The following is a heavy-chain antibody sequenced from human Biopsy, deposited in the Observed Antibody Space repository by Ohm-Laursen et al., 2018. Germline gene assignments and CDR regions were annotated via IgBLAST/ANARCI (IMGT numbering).Heavy chain of an antibody. CDR3: ARDHDTSGYYYVS. CDR1: GGSISNNNYY. J-gene: IGHJ5*02. V-gene: IGHV4-39*01. CDR2: IFYRGST. Sequence: SETLSLTCTVSGGSISNNNYYWGWIRQPPGKGLEWIGSIFYRGSTHYKPSLKSRVNISVDTSKNQFSLKLNSVTAADTAVHYCARDHDTSGYYYVSWGQGTLVTVSS. D-gene: IGHD3-22*01.